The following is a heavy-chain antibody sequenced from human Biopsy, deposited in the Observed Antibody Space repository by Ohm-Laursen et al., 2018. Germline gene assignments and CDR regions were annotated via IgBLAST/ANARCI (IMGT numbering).Heavy chain of an antibody. V-gene: IGHV1-69*10. CDR1: GGTFSKYA. CDR2: IIAVSGLV. Sequence: GASLKVSCKASGGTFSKYAISWGRQAPGEGLEWMGGIIAVSGLVNYAPKFQGRVSITADKSTTAAYMELSNLKSEDTAVYYCATPFQYYDSWGGYPPFDHWGQGTLVTVSS. J-gene: IGHJ4*02. CDR3: ATPFQYYDSWGGYPPFDH. D-gene: IGHD3-3*01.